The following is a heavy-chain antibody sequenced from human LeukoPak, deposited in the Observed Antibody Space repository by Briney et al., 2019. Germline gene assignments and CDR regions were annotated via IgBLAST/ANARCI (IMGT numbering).Heavy chain of an antibody. CDR2: IYYSGTT. D-gene: IGHD3-10*01. CDR3: ARQISDYYYYYIGV. Sequence: SETLSLTCTVSGGSISSSHYYWGWIRQTPGKGLEWIGTIYYSGTTYYNPSLGSRATISEDTSKNQFSLTLRSVTAADTAVYYCARQISDYYYYYIGVWGKGTTVTVSS. CDR1: GGSISSSHYY. J-gene: IGHJ6*03. V-gene: IGHV4-39*01.